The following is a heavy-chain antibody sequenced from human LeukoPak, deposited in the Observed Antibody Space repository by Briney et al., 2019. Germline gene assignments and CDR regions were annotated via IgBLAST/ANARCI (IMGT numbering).Heavy chain of an antibody. V-gene: IGHV3-21*01. Sequence: GGSLRLSCAASEFTFSSFTMNWVRQAPGKGLEWVSSISSSSSYIYYADSVTCRFTVSRDIRKTSLYVKMNSLRAEDTAVYYCARDHYYDSSGNYSGGYYFDYWGQGTLVTVSS. CDR1: EFTFSSFT. CDR3: ARDHYYDSSGNYSGGYYFDY. D-gene: IGHD3-22*01. J-gene: IGHJ4*02. CDR2: ISSSSSYI.